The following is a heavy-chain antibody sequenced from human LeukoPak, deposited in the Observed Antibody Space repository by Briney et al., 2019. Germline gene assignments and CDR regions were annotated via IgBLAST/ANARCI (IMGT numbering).Heavy chain of an antibody. Sequence: SQTLSLTCAISGDSVSSRSVAWNWIRQSPSRGLEWLGRTYYRSQWYNDYALSVKSRITINADTSKNQFSLQLNSVTPEDTAVYYCARSRWNYDNYFDPWGQGILVTVSS. CDR1: GDSVSSRSVA. CDR2: TYYRSQWYN. V-gene: IGHV6-1*01. D-gene: IGHD1-7*01. CDR3: ARSRWNYDNYFDP. J-gene: IGHJ5*02.